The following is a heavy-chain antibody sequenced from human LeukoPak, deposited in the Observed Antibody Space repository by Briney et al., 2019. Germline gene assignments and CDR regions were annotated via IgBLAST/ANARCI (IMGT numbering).Heavy chain of an antibody. V-gene: IGHV3-7*01. Sequence: GGSLRLSSAASGFTSSSYWLSWVRLAPGKGLEWVANIKEDGRERNYVDSVKGRFTLSRDNAKNSLYLQMNSLRVADTAVYYCVSEGYNYYGMDVWGQGTTVTVSS. CDR3: VSEGYNYYGMDV. J-gene: IGHJ6*01. CDR2: IKEDGRER. CDR1: GFTSSSYW.